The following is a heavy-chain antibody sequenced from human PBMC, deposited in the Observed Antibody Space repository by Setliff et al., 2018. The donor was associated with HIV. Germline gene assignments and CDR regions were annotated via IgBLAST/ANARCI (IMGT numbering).Heavy chain of an antibody. J-gene: IGHJ2*01. CDR2: IIPLFGTE. CDR3: ARGHSSSTNWFFDL. D-gene: IGHD6-6*01. Sequence: SVKVSCKASGGSFSSYAISWVRQAPGQGLEWMGRIIPLFGTENYAQKFQGRVTITADKFTTTAYMELSSLRSDDTAVYYCARGHSSSTNWFFDLWGRGTLVTVS. CDR1: GGSFSSYA. V-gene: IGHV1-69*06.